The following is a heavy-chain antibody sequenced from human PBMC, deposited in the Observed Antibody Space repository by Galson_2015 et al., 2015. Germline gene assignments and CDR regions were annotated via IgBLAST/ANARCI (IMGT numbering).Heavy chain of an antibody. Sequence: SVKVSCKASGYTFTSYDINWVRQATGQGLEWIGWMNPNSGNTGYAQKFQGRVTMTRNTSISTAYMELSSLRSEDTAVYYCARDIVVVVAATANPPDYYGMDVWGQGTTVTVSS. V-gene: IGHV1-8*01. J-gene: IGHJ6*02. CDR1: GYTFTSYD. CDR3: ARDIVVVVAATANPPDYYGMDV. CDR2: MNPNSGNT. D-gene: IGHD2-15*01.